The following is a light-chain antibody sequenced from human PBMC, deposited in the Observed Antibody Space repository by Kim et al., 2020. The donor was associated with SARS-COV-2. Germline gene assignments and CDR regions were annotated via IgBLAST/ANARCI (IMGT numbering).Light chain of an antibody. Sequence: GPSFPLSCTGTSSDVGGYTYFSWYQQPPGKAPKLLIYGVSNRPSGVSNRFSGSKSGNTASLTISGLQAEDEADYYCSSYTTSTSVVFGGGTKLTVL. V-gene: IGLV2-14*03. CDR3: SSYTTSTSVV. J-gene: IGLJ2*01. CDR1: SSDVGGYTY. CDR2: GVS.